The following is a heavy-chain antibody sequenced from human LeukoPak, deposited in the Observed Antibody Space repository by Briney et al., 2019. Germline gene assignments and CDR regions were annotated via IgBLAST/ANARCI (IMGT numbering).Heavy chain of an antibody. J-gene: IGHJ6*03. V-gene: IGHV1-69*13. CDR3: ARGTMVRGANSHDTGWVGSDEGDLYMDV. CDR2: IIPIFGTA. CDR1: GGTFSSFA. D-gene: IGHD3-10*01. Sequence: SVKVSCKASGGTFSSFAINWVRQAPGQGLEWMGGIIPIFGTANYAQKFQGRVAITADESTSTAYMELSSLRSEDTAVYYCARGTMVRGANSHDTGWVGSDEGDLYMDVWGKGTTVTVSS.